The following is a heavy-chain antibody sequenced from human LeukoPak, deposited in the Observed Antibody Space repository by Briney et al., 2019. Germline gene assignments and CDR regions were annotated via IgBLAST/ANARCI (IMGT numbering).Heavy chain of an antibody. CDR3: ARQGSGWFYFDY. D-gene: IGHD6-19*01. J-gene: IGHJ4*02. CDR2: IFYSGST. CDR1: GGSISTSNYY. Sequence: SETLSLTCTVSGGSISTSNYYWGWIRQPPGKGLEWIGNIFYSGSTYYSPSLRSRVTISLDTSRNQFSLKLNSVTAADTAVYYCARQGSGWFYFDYWGQGTLVTVSS. V-gene: IGHV4-39*07.